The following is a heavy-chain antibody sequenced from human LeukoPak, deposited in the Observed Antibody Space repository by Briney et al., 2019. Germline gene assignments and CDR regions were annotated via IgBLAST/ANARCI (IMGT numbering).Heavy chain of an antibody. D-gene: IGHD5-12*01. CDR2: IYTSGST. V-gene: IGHV4-4*07. J-gene: IGHJ3*02. CDR3: ARTPSDIVATTYPRGAFDI. Sequence: SETLSLTCTVSGGSISSYYWSWIRQPAGKGLEWIGRIYTSGSTNYNPSLKSRVTMSVDTSKNQFSLKLSSVTAADTAVYYCARTPSDIVATTYPRGAFDIWGQGTMVTVSS. CDR1: GGSISSYY.